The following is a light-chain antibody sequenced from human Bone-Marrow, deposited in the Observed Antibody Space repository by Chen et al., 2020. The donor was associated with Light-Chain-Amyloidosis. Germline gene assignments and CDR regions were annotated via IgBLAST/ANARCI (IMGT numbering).Light chain of an antibody. V-gene: IGLV2-14*01. J-gene: IGLJ1*01. Sequence: QSALTQPPSVPGCPGQSITIPCTGTSSDVGGDNHVSWYQQHPDKAPKLMIYEVTNRPSWVPDRFSGSKSDNTASLTISGLQTEDEADYFCSSYTITNTLVFGSGTRVTVL. CDR1: SSDVGGDNH. CDR3: SSYTITNTLV. CDR2: EVT.